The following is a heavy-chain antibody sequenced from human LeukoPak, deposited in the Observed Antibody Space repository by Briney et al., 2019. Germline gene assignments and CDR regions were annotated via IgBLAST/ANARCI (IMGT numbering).Heavy chain of an antibody. CDR3: ARNPRDGHTFDY. Sequence: PSGTLSLTCAVSGGXINSINCWSWVRQPPGQGLEWIGEMYHTGGFNYNPSLKSRVTILLDKSQNQFSLRLSSVTAADTAVYYCARNPRDGHTFDYWGQGTLVTVSS. CDR2: MYHTGGF. V-gene: IGHV4-4*02. CDR1: GGXINSINC. J-gene: IGHJ4*02.